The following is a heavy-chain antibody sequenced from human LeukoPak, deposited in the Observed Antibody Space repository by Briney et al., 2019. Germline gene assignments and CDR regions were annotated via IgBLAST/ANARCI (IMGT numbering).Heavy chain of an antibody. CDR1: GFTFNSYA. CDR2: ISGNGGST. J-gene: IGHJ6*03. V-gene: IGHV3-23*01. D-gene: IGHD2-2*01. Sequence: GGSLRLSCAASGFTFNSYAMTWVRQAPGKGLEWVSSISGNGGSTYYTDSAKGRFTISRDNSKNTLYLQMNSLRAEGTAAYYCAKDLRVIVVTYYMDVWGKGTTVTVSS. CDR3: AKDLRVIVVTYYMDV.